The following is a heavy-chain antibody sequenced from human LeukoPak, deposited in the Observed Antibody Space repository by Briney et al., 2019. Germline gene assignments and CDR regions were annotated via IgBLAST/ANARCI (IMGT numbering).Heavy chain of an antibody. D-gene: IGHD1-14*01. Sequence: GSLRLSCAASGFTFSSYAMSWVRQAPGKGLEWIGSIYHSGSTYYNPSLKSRVTISVDTSKNQFSLKLSSVTAADTAVYYCARHTGGQIGYWGQGTLVTVSS. CDR2: IYHSGST. V-gene: IGHV4-38-2*01. CDR1: GFTFSSYA. CDR3: ARHTGGQIGY. J-gene: IGHJ4*02.